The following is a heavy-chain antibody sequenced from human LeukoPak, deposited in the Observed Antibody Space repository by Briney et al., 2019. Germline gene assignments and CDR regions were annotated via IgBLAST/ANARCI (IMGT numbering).Heavy chain of an antibody. D-gene: IGHD3-22*01. J-gene: IGHJ4*02. CDR2: IYSGGST. Sequence: PGGSLRLSCAASGFTVSSNYMSWVRQAPGKGLEWVSVIYSGGSTYYADSVKGRSTISRDNSKNTLYLQMNSLRAEDTAVYYCAREGYYDSSGYSIDYWGQGTLVTVSS. V-gene: IGHV3-53*01. CDR1: GFTVSSNY. CDR3: AREGYYDSSGYSIDY.